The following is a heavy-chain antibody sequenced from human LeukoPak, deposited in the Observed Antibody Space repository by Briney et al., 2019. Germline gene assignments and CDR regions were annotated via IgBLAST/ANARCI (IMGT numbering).Heavy chain of an antibody. J-gene: IGHJ4*02. Sequence: PSETLSLTCSVSGGSINGYYWSWLRQPPGEGLEWIGFIYFSGSTEYNPSLKGRGTMSVDTSKNHFYLTLSSVTAADTAFYYCARGRGESGTSYWTHFEYWGQGTLVTVSS. CDR3: ARGRGESGTSYWTHFEY. V-gene: IGHV4-59*12. CDR1: GGSINGYY. CDR2: IYFSGST. D-gene: IGHD1-26*01.